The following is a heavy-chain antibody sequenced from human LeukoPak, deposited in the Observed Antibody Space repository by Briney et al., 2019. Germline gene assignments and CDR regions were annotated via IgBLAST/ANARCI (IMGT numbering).Heavy chain of an antibody. CDR2: ISAYNGNT. CDR1: GYTFTSYG. CDR3: ARDQGDSSGYYEVDY. V-gene: IGHV1-18*01. J-gene: IGHJ4*02. Sequence: ASVKVSCKASGYTFTSYGISWVRRAPGQGLEWMGWISAYNGNTNYAQKLQGRVTMTTDTSTSTAYMELRSLRSDDTAVYYCARDQGDSSGYYEVDYWGQGTLVTVSS. D-gene: IGHD3-22*01.